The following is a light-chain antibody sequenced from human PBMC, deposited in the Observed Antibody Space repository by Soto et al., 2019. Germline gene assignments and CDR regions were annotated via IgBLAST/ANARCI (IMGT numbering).Light chain of an antibody. CDR1: QTTNTW. Sequence: DIQMTQFPSTLSASVGDRVTITCLASQTTNTWLAWYQQKPGKAPKLLIYDASSLEGGVPSRFSASGSGTEFTLTIRSLQPDELATYYCQQYRSDPYTFGQGTKVEIK. CDR2: DAS. V-gene: IGKV1-5*01. CDR3: QQYRSDPYT. J-gene: IGKJ2*01.